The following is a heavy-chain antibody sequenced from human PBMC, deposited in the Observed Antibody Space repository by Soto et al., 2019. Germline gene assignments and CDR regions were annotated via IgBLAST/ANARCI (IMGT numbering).Heavy chain of an antibody. J-gene: IGHJ4*02. D-gene: IGHD3-10*01. CDR1: GGSSSSHD. Sequence: SETQPHTCTVAGGSSSSHDCSRIRQPPGKGLEWIGYIYYSGSTNYNPSLKSRVTISVDTSKNQFSLKLSSVTAADTAVYYCARDYYGSGSPPLGYWGQGTLVTVSS. V-gene: IGHV4-59*11. CDR3: ARDYYGSGSPPLGY. CDR2: IYYSGST.